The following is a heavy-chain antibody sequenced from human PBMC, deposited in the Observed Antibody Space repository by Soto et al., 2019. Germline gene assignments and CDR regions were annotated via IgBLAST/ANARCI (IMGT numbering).Heavy chain of an antibody. J-gene: IGHJ6*02. CDR2: IYYSGST. Sequence: SETLSLTCTVSGGSISSYYWSWIRQPPGKGLEWIGYIYYSGSTNYNPSLKSRVTISVDTSKNQFSLNLSSVTAADTAVYYCARESSRYDFWSGYSPYYYGMDVWGQGTTVTVSS. D-gene: IGHD3-3*01. CDR3: ARESSRYDFWSGYSPYYYGMDV. CDR1: GGSISSYY. V-gene: IGHV4-59*01.